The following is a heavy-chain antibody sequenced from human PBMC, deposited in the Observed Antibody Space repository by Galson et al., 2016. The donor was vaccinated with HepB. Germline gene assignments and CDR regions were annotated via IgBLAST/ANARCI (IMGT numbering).Heavy chain of an antibody. Sequence: SLRLSCAASGFTVSNNYMNWVRQAPGKGLEWISLIYSHGGTYYADSVRGRFTISRDSSKNTLYLQMNSLRVEDTAGYYCARDGGSNPNWAGGQGTLVTVSS. V-gene: IGHV3-66*03. D-gene: IGHD1-26*01. CDR2: IYSHGGT. CDR3: ARDGGSNPNWA. CDR1: GFTVSNNY. J-gene: IGHJ1*01.